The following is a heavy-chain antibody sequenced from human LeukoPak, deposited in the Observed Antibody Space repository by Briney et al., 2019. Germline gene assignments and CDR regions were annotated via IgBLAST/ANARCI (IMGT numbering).Heavy chain of an antibody. Sequence: SQTLSLTCTVSGGSISSGGYYWSWIRQHPGKGPEWIGYIYYSGSSYYNPSLKSRVTISVDTSMTQFSLKLRSVTAADTAVYYCASSGGVIAFDIWGQGTMVTVSS. CDR1: GGSISSGGYY. D-gene: IGHD3-16*01. J-gene: IGHJ3*02. V-gene: IGHV4-31*03. CDR2: IYYSGSS. CDR3: ASSGGVIAFDI.